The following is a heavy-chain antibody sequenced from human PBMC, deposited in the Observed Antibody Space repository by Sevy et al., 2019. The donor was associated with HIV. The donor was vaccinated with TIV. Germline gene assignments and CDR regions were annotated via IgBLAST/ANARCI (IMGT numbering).Heavy chain of an antibody. CDR2: IRYDGSNK. CDR1: GFSFSGYG. CDR3: AKDSSKFPLYYFDY. V-gene: IGHV3-30*02. D-gene: IGHD2-21*01. J-gene: IGHJ4*02. Sequence: GGSLRLSCAASGFSFSGYGMHWVRQAPGKGLEWVAFIRYDGSNKYYADSVKGRFTISRDNSKNTLYLQMNSLRAEDTAVYYCAKDSSKFPLYYFDYWGQGTLVTVSS.